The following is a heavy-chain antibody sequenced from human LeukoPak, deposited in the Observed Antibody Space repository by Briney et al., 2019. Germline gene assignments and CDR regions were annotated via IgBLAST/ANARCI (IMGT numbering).Heavy chain of an antibody. D-gene: IGHD2-2*01. CDR2: IYYSGST. J-gene: IGHJ5*02. CDR3: PRVLVPAAIWSNRFDP. V-gene: IGHV4-59*01. Sequence: SETLSLTCTVSGGSISSYYWSWIRQPPGKGLEWIGYIYYSGSTNYNPSLKSRVTISVDTSKNQFSLKLSSVTAAATAVYYCPRVLVPAAIWSNRFDPWGQGTLVTVSS. CDR1: GGSISSYY.